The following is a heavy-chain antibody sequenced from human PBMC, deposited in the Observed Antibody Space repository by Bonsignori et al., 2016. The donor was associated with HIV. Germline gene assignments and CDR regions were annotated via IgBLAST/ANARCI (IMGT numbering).Heavy chain of an antibody. CDR3: ARGAPYTDPLYFLDS. V-gene: IGHV3-48*03. Sequence: EVQLIESGGGLVQPGRSLRLSCVASGFNFDIYEILWVRQAPGRGLEWLSYISGNGNTIFYADSVKGRFTISRDNAKNSVFLQMNSLRDGDTALYYCARGAPYTDPLYFLDSWG. D-gene: IGHD2-2*02. CDR1: GFNFDIYE. J-gene: IGHJ5*01. CDR2: ISGNGNTI.